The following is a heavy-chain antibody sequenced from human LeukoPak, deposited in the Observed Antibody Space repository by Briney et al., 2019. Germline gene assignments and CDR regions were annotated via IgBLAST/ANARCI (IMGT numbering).Heavy chain of an antibody. CDR1: GGSFSGYY. Sequence: SETLSLTCAVYGGSFSGYYWSWIRQPPGKGLEWIGEINHSGSTNYNPSLKSRVTISVDTSKNQFSLKLSSVTAADTAVYYCARGPRDFWSGYFPGWFDPWGQGTLVTVSS. J-gene: IGHJ5*02. CDR3: ARGPRDFWSGYFPGWFDP. V-gene: IGHV4-34*01. D-gene: IGHD3-3*01. CDR2: INHSGST.